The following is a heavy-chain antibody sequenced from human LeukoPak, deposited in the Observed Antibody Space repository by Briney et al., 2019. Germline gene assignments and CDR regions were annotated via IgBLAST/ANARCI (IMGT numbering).Heavy chain of an antibody. V-gene: IGHV4-34*01. CDR3: ARKKDNGCDFDY. J-gene: IGHJ4*02. D-gene: IGHD5-24*01. Sequence: SETLSLTCGVFGGSFRGYYWGWIRQPPGKGLEWIEEINHSGSTNYNPSLKSRVTISVDTSKNQFSLKLSSVTAADTAVYYCARKKDNGCDFDYWGQGTLVTVSS. CDR2: INHSGST. CDR1: GGSFRGYY.